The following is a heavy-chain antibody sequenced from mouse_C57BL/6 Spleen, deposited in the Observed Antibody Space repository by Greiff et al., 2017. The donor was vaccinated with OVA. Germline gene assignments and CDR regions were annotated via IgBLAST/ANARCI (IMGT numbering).Heavy chain of an antibody. CDR3: AKLIYYYGSSYEGYYAMDY. J-gene: IGHJ4*01. Sequence: VQLVESGPGLVAPSQSLSITCTVSGFSLTSYGVSWVRQPPEKGLEWLGVIWGDGSTNYHSALISRLSISKDNSKSQVFLKLNSLQTEDTATYYGAKLIYYYGSSYEGYYAMDYWGQGTSVTVSS. CDR1: GFSLTSYG. V-gene: IGHV2-3*01. D-gene: IGHD1-1*01. CDR2: IWGDGST.